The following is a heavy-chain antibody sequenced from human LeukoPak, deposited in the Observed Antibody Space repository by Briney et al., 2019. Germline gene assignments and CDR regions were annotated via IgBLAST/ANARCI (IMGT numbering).Heavy chain of an antibody. CDR3: AKVSWELQFDY. J-gene: IGHJ4*02. CDR2: ISYDGSNK. V-gene: IGHV3-30*18. CDR1: GFTFSSYA. D-gene: IGHD1-26*01. Sequence: GGSLRLSCAASGFTFSSYAMSWVRQVPGKGLEWVAVISYDGSNKYYADSVKGRFTISRDNSKNTLYLQMNSLRAEDTAVYYCAKVSWELQFDYWGQGTLVTVSS.